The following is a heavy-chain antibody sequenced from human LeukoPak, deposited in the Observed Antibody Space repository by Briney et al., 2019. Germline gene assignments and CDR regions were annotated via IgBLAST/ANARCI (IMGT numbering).Heavy chain of an antibody. D-gene: IGHD6-13*01. J-gene: IGHJ5*02. V-gene: IGHV3-7*01. CDR3: ARDSSSWYSSWFDP. Sequence: GGSLRLSCAASGFTFSSYWMSWVRQAPGKGLEWVANIKQDGSEKYYVDSVKGRFTISRDNAKNSLYLQMNSLRVEDTAVYYCARDSSSWYSSWFDPWGQGTLVTVSS. CDR2: IKQDGSEK. CDR1: GFTFSSYW.